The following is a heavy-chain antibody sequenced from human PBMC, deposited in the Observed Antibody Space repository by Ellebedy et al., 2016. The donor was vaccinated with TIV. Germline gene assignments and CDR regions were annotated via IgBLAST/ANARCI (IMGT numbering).Heavy chain of an antibody. CDR2: IYYSGST. CDR3: ARGRITKRTVVTRFRYYYYMDV. D-gene: IGHD4-23*01. V-gene: IGHV4-59*12. J-gene: IGHJ6*03. Sequence: SETLSLXCTVSGGSISSYYWSWIRQPPGKGLEWIGYIYYSGSTNYNPSLKSRVTISVDTSKNQFSLKLSSVTAADTAVYYCARGRITKRTVVTRFRYYYYMDVWGKGTTVTVSS. CDR1: GGSISSYY.